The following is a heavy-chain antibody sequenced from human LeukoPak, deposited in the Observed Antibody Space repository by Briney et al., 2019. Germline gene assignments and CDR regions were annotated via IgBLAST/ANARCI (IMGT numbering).Heavy chain of an antibody. CDR3: ARVDLTGYFDY. J-gene: IGHJ4*02. CDR2: IYSGGST. V-gene: IGHV3-53*01. D-gene: IGHD3-9*01. CDR1: GFTVSSNY. Sequence: GGSLRLSCAASGFTVSSNYMSWVRQAPGKGLEWVSVIYSGGSTYYADSVKGRFTISRDNSKNTLYLQMNSLRAEDTAVYYCARVDLTGYFDYWGQGTLVTVSS.